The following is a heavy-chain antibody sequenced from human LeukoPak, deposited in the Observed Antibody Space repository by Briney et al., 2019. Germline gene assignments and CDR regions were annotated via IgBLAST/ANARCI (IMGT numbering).Heavy chain of an antibody. Sequence: GGSLRLSCAASGFTFSDYTMHWVRQAPGKGLEWGGVISYDGDNHYYADSVKGRFTISRDNSKNTLYLQMNSLRAEDTAVYYCARYCSSTHCPPFDYWGQGTLVAVSS. CDR1: GFTFSDYT. V-gene: IGHV3-30*04. CDR2: ISYDGDNH. D-gene: IGHD2-2*01. J-gene: IGHJ4*02. CDR3: ARYCSSTHCPPFDY.